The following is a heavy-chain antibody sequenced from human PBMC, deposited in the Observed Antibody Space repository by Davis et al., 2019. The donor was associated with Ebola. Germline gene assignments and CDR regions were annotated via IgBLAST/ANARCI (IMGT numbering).Heavy chain of an antibody. CDR2: ISSDGSYI. V-gene: IGHV3-21*01. J-gene: IGHJ6*02. D-gene: IGHD3-9*01. CDR3: ARDQALPHYDILTGYYHYYGMDV. CDR1: GFTFSSYA. Sequence: GESLKISCAASGFTFSSYAMSWVRQAPGKGLEWVSSISSDGSYIFYADSVKGRFTISRDNAKNSLYLQMNSLRAEDTAAYYCARDQALPHYDILTGYYHYYGMDVWGQGTTVTVSS.